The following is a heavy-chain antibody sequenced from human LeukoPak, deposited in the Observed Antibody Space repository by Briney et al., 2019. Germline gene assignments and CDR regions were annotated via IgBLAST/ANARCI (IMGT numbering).Heavy chain of an antibody. CDR2: ISGSGGST. Sequence: GGSLRLSCAASGFTFSSYAMSWVRQAPGKGLEWVSAISGSGGSTYYADSVKGRFTVSRDNSKNMLYLQMNSLRAEDTAVYYCARGGVWQAFWSGNSDYWGQGTLVTVSS. V-gene: IGHV3-23*01. J-gene: IGHJ4*02. D-gene: IGHD3-3*01. CDR3: ARGGVWQAFWSGNSDY. CDR1: GFTFSSYA.